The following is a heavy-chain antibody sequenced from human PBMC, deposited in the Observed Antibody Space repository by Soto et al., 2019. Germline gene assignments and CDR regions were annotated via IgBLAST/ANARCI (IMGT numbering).Heavy chain of an antibody. CDR3: AKDGGDGYNYCFDY. D-gene: IGHD5-12*01. V-gene: IGHV3-30*18. CDR2: ISYDGSNK. J-gene: IGHJ4*02. Sequence: LRLSCAASGFTFSSYGMHWVRQAPGKGLEWVAVISYDGSNKYYADSVKGRFTIARDNSKNTLYLQMNSLRAEDTAVYYCAKDGGDGYNYCFDYWGQGTLVTVSS. CDR1: GFTFSSYG.